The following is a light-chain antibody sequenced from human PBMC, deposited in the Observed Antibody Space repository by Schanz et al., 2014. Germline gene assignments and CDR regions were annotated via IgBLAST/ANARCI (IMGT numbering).Light chain of an antibody. CDR3: LLQYSGGSRV. CDR2: DTT. Sequence: QAVVTQEPSLTVSPGGTVTLTCGSSTGGVTSGHYPYWFQQKPGQAPRTLIYDTTNKHSWTPARFSGSLLGGKAALTLSGAQPEDEAEYFCLLQYSGGSRVFGGGTKLTVL. V-gene: IGLV7-46*01. CDR1: TGGVTSGHY. J-gene: IGLJ3*02.